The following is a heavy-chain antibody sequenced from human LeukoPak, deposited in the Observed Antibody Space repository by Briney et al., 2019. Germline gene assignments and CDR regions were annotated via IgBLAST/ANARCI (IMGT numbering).Heavy chain of an antibody. CDR1: GGSFSGYY. J-gene: IGHJ4*02. CDR2: INHSGST. V-gene: IGHV4-34*01. D-gene: IGHD5-24*01. CDR3: ARGRDGYKHFDY. Sequence: SETLSLTCAVYGGSFSGYYWSWIRQPPGKGLEWIGEINHSGSTNYNPSLKSRVTISEDTSKNQFSLKLSSVTAADTAVYYCARGRDGYKHFDYWGQGTLVTVSS.